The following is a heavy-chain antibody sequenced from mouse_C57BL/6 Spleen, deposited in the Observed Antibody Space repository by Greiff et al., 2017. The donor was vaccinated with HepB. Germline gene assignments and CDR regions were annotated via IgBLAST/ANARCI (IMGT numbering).Heavy chain of an antibody. D-gene: IGHD4-1*01. J-gene: IGHJ2*01. CDR1: GYTFTEYT. V-gene: IGHV1-62-2*01. Sequence: VQRVESGAELVKPGASVKLSCKASGYTFTEYTIHWVKQRSGQGLEWIGWFYPGSGSIKYNEKFKDKATLTADKSSSTVYMELSRLTSEDSAVYFCARHEGGKEGFDYWGQGTTLTVSS. CDR2: FYPGSGSI. CDR3: ARHEGGKEGFDY.